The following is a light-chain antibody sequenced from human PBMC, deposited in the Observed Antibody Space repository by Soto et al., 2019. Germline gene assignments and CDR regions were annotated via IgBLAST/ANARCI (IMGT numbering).Light chain of an antibody. CDR1: SSDVGGYNF. J-gene: IGLJ1*01. Sequence: QSVLTQPASVSGSPGQSITISCTGTSSDVGGYNFVSWYQHPPCKAHKLMIYDVTNRPSGVSNRFSGSKSGNTASLTISGLQAEDEADYYCSSYTSSSTYVFGTGTKVTVL. CDR3: SSYTSSSTYV. CDR2: DVT. V-gene: IGLV2-14*03.